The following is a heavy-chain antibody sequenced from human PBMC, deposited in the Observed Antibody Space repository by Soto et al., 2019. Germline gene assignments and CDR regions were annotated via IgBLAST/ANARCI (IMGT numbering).Heavy chain of an antibody. CDR2: INPSGGST. J-gene: IGHJ4*02. CDR3: ARYSIPPNYYFDY. V-gene: IGHV1-46*03. Sequence: ASVKVSCKASGYTLTNFSMHWVRQAPGQGLEWMGIINPSGGSTSYAQKFQGRVTMTRDTSTSTVYMELSSLRSEDAAVYYCARYSIPPNYYFDYWGQGTLVTVSS. D-gene: IGHD1-1*01. CDR1: GYTLTNFS.